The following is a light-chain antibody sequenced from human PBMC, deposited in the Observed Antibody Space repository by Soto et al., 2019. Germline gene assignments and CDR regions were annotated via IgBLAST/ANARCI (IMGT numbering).Light chain of an antibody. CDR3: QQTYSTLSIT. J-gene: IGKJ5*01. CDR2: AAS. Sequence: DIPMTQSPSSLSASVGDRVTITCRARESIARHLNWYQQKPGKAPKLLIYAASSLQNGVPSRFRGGGSGTDFTLTISNLQPEDFATYYCQQTYSTLSITFGQGTRLEMK. V-gene: IGKV1-39*01. CDR1: ESIARH.